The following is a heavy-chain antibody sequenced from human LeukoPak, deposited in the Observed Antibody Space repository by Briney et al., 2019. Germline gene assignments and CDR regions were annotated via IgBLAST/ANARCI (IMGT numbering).Heavy chain of an antibody. Sequence: KPSETLSLTCTVSGGSICSYYWGWIRQPTGGGLGWIQSFYWSQTTNCNPSLKSRVTISGDTSKNQFPLKLISVTAADAVGYYCARVVGYDHNSSGSGGAFDIWGQETMLSVSS. D-gene: IGHD3-22*01. CDR3: ARVVGYDHNSSGSGGAFDI. CDR1: GGSICSYY. V-gene: IGHV4-59*01. J-gene: IGHJ3*02. CDR2: FYWSQTT.